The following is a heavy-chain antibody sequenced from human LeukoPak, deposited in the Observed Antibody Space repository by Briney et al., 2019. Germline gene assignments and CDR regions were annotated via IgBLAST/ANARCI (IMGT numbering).Heavy chain of an antibody. V-gene: IGHV3-53*01. CDR3: ASLNYDSSGYYPGSYFDY. D-gene: IGHD3-22*01. CDR2: IYSGGST. CDR1: GFTVSSNY. J-gene: IGHJ4*02. Sequence: GGSLGLSCAASGFTVSSNYMSWVRQAPGKGLEWVSVIYSGGSTYYADSVKGRFTISRDNSKNTLYLQMNSLRAEDTAVYYCASLNYDSSGYYPGSYFDYWGQGTLVTVSS.